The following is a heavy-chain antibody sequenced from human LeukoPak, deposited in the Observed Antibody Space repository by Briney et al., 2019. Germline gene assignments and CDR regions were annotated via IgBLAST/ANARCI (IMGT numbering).Heavy chain of an antibody. V-gene: IGHV5-51*01. D-gene: IGHD3-22*01. CDR3: ARRGFYYDRIGDPRYYFDY. Sequence: GESLKISCRGSGYNFANYWVAWVRQMPGKGLEWMGSIYPGDSDTRYSPSFQGQVIISADKSISTAYLQWSSLKAWDTAMYYCARRGFYYDRIGDPRYYFDYWGQGTLVTVSS. J-gene: IGHJ4*02. CDR1: GYNFANYW. CDR2: IYPGDSDT.